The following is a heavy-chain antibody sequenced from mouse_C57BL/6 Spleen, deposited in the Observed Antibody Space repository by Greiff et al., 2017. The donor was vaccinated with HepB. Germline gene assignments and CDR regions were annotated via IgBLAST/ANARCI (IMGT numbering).Heavy chain of an antibody. J-gene: IGHJ3*01. V-gene: IGHV1-15*01. CDR1: GYTFTDYE. CDR3: TSGGNYPIAY. D-gene: IGHD2-1*01. Sequence: QVQLQQSGAELVRPGASVTLSCKASGYTFTDYEMHWVKQTPVHGLEWIGAIDPETGGTAYNQKFKGKAILTADKSSSTAYMELRRLTSEDSAVYYCTSGGNYPIAYWGQGTLVTVSA. CDR2: IDPETGGT.